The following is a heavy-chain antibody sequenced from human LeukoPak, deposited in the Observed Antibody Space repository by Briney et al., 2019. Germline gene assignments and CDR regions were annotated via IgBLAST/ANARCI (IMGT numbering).Heavy chain of an antibody. Sequence: SETLSLTCTVSGGSISSSSYYWGWIRQPPGKGLEWIGSIYYSGSTYYNPSLKSRVTISVDTSKNQFSLKLSSVTAADTAVYYCARPEYSSGWYTDCWGQGALVTVSS. J-gene: IGHJ4*02. D-gene: IGHD6-19*01. V-gene: IGHV4-39*01. CDR2: IYYSGST. CDR3: ARPEYSSGWYTDC. CDR1: GGSISSSSYY.